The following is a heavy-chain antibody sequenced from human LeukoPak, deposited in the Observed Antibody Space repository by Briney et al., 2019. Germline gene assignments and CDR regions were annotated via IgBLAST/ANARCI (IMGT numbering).Heavy chain of an antibody. CDR3: ARGSAYDYVWESHRYSGCYFDS. CDR1: GGSFSGYF. J-gene: IGHJ4*02. D-gene: IGHD3-16*02. V-gene: IGHV4-34*01. Sequence: KLSETLSLTCAVSGGSFSGYFWSWIRQPPGKGLEWIGQINHGGFTNYNSRLTSRVTISVDTSNKQFSLRLSSVNAADTAVYYCARGSAYDYVWESHRYSGCYFDSWGQGSLVTVSS. CDR2: INHGGFT.